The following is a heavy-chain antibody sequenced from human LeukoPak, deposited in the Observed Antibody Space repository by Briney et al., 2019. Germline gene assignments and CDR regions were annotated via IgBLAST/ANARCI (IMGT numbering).Heavy chain of an antibody. Sequence: PGRPLRLSCATSGFTFSNYGMHWVRQAPGKGLEWVAVISYDGSNKYYADSVKGRFTISRDNSKNTLYLQMNSLRPEDAAVYYCANLPLWGQGTLVTVSS. J-gene: IGHJ4*02. CDR2: ISYDGSNK. V-gene: IGHV3-30*18. CDR3: ANLPL. CDR1: GFTFSNYG.